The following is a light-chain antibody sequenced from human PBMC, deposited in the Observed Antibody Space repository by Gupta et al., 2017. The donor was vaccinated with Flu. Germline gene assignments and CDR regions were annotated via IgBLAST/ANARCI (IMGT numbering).Light chain of an antibody. V-gene: IGKV1-39*01. CDR1: QSIGTY. Sequence: DIKMKQPQSSLSALVEGRVTIAFRSSQSIGTYLNWYQQKEGKAPKLLIYSASSLQPGVPSRFSGSGSGTDFTLSISSLQPDDFATYYCQQSYGTPLTFGGGTKLEFK. CDR3: QQSYGTPLT. CDR2: SAS. J-gene: IGKJ4*01.